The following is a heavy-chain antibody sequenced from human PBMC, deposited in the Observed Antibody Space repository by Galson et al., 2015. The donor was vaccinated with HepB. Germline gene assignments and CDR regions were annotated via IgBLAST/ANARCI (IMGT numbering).Heavy chain of an antibody. Sequence: SLRLSCAASGFTFSSYAMHWVRQAPGKGLEWVAGIWYDGSNKHYEDSVKGRFTISRDNAKNSLYLQMNSLRAEDTAVYYCARDVVWDRASDVWGQGTMVAVSS. V-gene: IGHV3-33*01. CDR1: GFTFSSYA. CDR2: IWYDGSNK. D-gene: IGHD3-16*01. CDR3: ARDVVWDRASDV. J-gene: IGHJ3*01.